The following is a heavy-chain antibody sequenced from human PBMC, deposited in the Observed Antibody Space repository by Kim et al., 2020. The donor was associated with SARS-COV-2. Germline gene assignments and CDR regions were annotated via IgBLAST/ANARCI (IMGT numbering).Heavy chain of an antibody. J-gene: IGHJ3*02. V-gene: IGHV3-33*01. CDR2: IWYDGSNK. Sequence: GGSLRLSCAASGFTFSSYGMHWVRQAPGKGLEWVADIWYDGSNKYYADSVKGRFTISRDNSKNTLYLQMNSLRGEDTAVYYCAREGPGAAAGRSDAFDIWGQGGMVTLSS. D-gene: IGHD6-25*01. CDR1: GFTFSSYG. CDR3: AREGPGAAAGRSDAFDI.